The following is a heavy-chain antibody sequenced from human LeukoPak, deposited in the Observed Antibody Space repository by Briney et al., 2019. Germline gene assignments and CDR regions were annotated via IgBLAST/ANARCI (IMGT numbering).Heavy chain of an antibody. J-gene: IGHJ4*02. CDR1: GGSFSDYY. V-gene: IGHV4-34*01. CDR2: INHSGST. CDR3: ARGTPMATNYYFDY. D-gene: IGHD5-18*01. Sequence: SETLSLTCAVYGGSFSDYYWSWIRQPPGKGLEWIGEINHSGSTNYNPSLKSRVTISVDTSMNQFSLKLSSVTAADTAVYYCARGTPMATNYYFDYWGQGTLVTVSS.